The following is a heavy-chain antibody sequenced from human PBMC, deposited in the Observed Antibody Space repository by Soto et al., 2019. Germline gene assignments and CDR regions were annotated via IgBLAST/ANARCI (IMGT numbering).Heavy chain of an antibody. CDR1: GGSISSYY. V-gene: IGHV4-59*01. D-gene: IGHD2-2*02. CDR2: IYYSGST. CDR3: ARGRPYCSSTSCYIYYFDY. Sequence: SSETLSLTCTVSGGSISSYYWSWIRQPPGKGLEWIGYIYYSGSTNYNPSLKSRVTVSVDTSKNQFSLKLSSVTAADTAVYYCARGRPYCSSTSCYIYYFDYWGQGTLVTVSS. J-gene: IGHJ4*02.